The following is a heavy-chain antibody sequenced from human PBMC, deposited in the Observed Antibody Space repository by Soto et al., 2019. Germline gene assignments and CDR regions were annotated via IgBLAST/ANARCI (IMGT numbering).Heavy chain of an antibody. J-gene: IGHJ4*02. CDR1: AFSLRNARMG. CDR3: ARIIGRRDRYFDY. V-gene: IGHV2-26*01. D-gene: IGHD3-10*01. Sequence: FAPEIVNATERVTVTITVAAFSLRNARMGVSWIRQPPGKALEWLAHIFSNDEKSYSTSLKSRLTISKDTSKSQVVLTMTNMDPVDTATYYCARIIGRRDRYFDYWGQGTLVTVSS. CDR2: IFSNDEK.